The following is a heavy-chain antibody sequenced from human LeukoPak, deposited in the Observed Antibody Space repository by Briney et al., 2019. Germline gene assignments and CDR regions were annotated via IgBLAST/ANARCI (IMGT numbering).Heavy chain of an antibody. CDR3: AGYDHSNYLAY. V-gene: IGHV4-4*08. CDR1: GVSISSNY. CDR2: IHANGDT. D-gene: IGHD4-11*01. Sequence: SSDTLSLTCTVSGVSISSNYWSWIRQPPGKGLEWNGLEWIGYIHANGDTKYNPSPNSRVTISLDSSRSQLSLNLTAADTALYFCAGYDHSNYLAYWGQGILVTVSS. J-gene: IGHJ4*02.